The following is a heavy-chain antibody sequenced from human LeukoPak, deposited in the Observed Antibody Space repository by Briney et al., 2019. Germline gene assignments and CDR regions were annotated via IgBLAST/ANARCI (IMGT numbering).Heavy chain of an antibody. Sequence: GGSLRLSCAASGFTFDDYAMSWVRQAPGKGLEWVSAISGSGGSTYYADSVKGRFTISRDNSKNTLYLQMNSLRAEDTAVYYCAKYKYYYDSSGYYGTWGQGTLVTVSS. CDR1: GFTFDDYA. V-gene: IGHV3-23*01. CDR3: AKYKYYYDSSGYYGT. J-gene: IGHJ5*02. D-gene: IGHD3-22*01. CDR2: ISGSGGST.